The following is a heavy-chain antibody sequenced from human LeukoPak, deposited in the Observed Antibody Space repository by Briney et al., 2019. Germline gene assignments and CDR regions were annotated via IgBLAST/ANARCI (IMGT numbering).Heavy chain of an antibody. CDR3: ARRTQITESEWELGWSYFDY. CDR2: IYYSGST. Sequence: PSETLSLTCTVSGVSIISSNSYWGWIRQPPGKGLEWIGSIYYSGSTYYNPSLKSRVTISVDTSKNQFSLKLSSVTAADTAVYYCARRTQITESEWELGWSYFDYWGQGTLVTVSS. V-gene: IGHV4-39*01. J-gene: IGHJ4*02. CDR1: GVSIISSNSY. D-gene: IGHD1-26*01.